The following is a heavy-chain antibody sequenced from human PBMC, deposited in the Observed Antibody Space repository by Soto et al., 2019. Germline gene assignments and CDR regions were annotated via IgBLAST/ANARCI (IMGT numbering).Heavy chain of an antibody. V-gene: IGHV4-34*01. CDR1: GGSFSGYY. Sequence: QVQLQQWGAGLLKPSETLSLTCAVYGGSFSGYYWSWIRQPPGKGLEWIGEINHSGSTNCNPSLKSRVTISVDTSKNQFSLKLSSVTAADTAVYYCARLRITMVRGVWYNYWGQGTLVTVSS. D-gene: IGHD3-10*01. CDR2: INHSGST. J-gene: IGHJ4*02. CDR3: ARLRITMVRGVWYNY.